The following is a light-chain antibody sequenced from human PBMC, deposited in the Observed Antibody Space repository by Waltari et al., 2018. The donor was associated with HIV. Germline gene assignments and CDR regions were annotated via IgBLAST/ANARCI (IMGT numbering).Light chain of an antibody. CDR2: GAS. CDR1: QSISDNY. J-gene: IGKJ1*01. V-gene: IGKV3-20*01. CDR3: QQFAGSVWT. Sequence: IVLTQSPGILDLSSGEVATLYCRASQSISDNYLVWYQQKPGQAPSILIYGASNRATGIPDRFSGSGSGTDFTLTISRLDPEDFAVYYCQQFAGSVWTFGQGTRVEIK.